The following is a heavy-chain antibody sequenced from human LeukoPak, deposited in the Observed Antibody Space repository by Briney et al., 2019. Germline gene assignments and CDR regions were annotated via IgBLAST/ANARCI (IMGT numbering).Heavy chain of an antibody. CDR1: GGSISSYY. V-gene: IGHV4-59*01. CDR2: IYYSGST. D-gene: IGHD6-19*01. CDR3: AKDYGDIAVAGAY. J-gene: IGHJ4*02. Sequence: PSETLSLTCTVSGGSISSYYWSWIRQPPGKGLEWIGYIYYSGSTNYNPSLKSRVTISVDTSKNQFSLKLSSVTAADTAVYYCAKDYGDIAVAGAYWGQGTLVTVSS.